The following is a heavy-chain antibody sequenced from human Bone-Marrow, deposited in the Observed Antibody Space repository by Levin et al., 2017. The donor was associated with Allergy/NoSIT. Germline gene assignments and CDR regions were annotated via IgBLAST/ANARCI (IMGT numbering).Heavy chain of an antibody. Sequence: GESLKISCKASGYTLTSYFMHWVRQAPGQGLEWVGTITPGDTGATYAQKFQGRVTMTRDTSTNTVYMQLSSLRSEDTAVYYCAGEGDLSGTYYNVDYWGQGTLVTVSS. CDR1: GYTLTSYF. D-gene: IGHD1-26*01. CDR2: ITPGDTGA. CDR3: AGEGDLSGTYYNVDY. J-gene: IGHJ4*02. V-gene: IGHV1-46*01.